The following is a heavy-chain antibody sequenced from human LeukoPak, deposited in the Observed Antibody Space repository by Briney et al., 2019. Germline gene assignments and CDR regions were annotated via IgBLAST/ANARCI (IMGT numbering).Heavy chain of an antibody. CDR1: GFIFTSYS. Sequence: GGSLRLSCAASGFIFTSYSMNWVRQAPGKGLERLAFLSSSRGVMHYADSVKGRFTISRDNAKNSVYLQINSLRAEDTAVYYCARTDGSYFGHFDYWGRGTVVTVSS. J-gene: IGHJ4*02. CDR2: LSSSRGVM. CDR3: ARTDGSYFGHFDY. V-gene: IGHV3-48*01. D-gene: IGHD1-26*01.